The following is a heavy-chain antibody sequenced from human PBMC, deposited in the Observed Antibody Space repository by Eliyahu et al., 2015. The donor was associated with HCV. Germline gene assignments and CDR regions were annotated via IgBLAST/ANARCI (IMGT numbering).Heavy chain of an antibody. Sequence: QMHLQESGPGLVMPSETLSLTCTVSGGSISNTIYYWAWIRQPPGKGLEWIGTIYYSGSTYYNPSLNSRVTISVDTSKNQFSLKLTSVTAADTALYYCARRLRVGAFDIWGQGTTVTVSS. CDR3: ARRLRVGAFDI. CDR1: GGSISNTIYY. J-gene: IGHJ3*02. D-gene: IGHD3-16*01. CDR2: IYYSGST. V-gene: IGHV4-39*01.